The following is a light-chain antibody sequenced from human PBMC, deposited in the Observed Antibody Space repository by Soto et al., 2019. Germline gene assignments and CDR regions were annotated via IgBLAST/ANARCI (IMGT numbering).Light chain of an antibody. CDR3: GAWDSSLNVYV. V-gene: IGLV1-51*01. Sequence: VLTQPPSVSAAPGHKVTISCSGTASNIGNDYVSWYQQLPGEAPQLLIYDNNRRPSGIPDRFSGSRSDTSATLGITGLQTGDEADYYCGAWDSSLNVYVFGTGTKVTDL. CDR2: DNN. J-gene: IGLJ1*01. CDR1: ASNIGNDY.